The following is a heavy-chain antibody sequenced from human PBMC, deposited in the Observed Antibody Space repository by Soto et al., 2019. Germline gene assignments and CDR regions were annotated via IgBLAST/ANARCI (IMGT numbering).Heavy chain of an antibody. J-gene: IGHJ4*02. Sequence: SETLSLTCTVSGGSISSYYWRWIRQPPGKGLEWIGYIYYSGSTNYNPSLKSRVTISVDTSKNQFSLKLSSVTAADTAVYYCARHTGVVVPATFDYWGQGTPVTVSS. CDR2: IYYSGST. CDR1: GGSISSYY. V-gene: IGHV4-59*08. CDR3: ARHTGVVVPATFDY. D-gene: IGHD2-2*01.